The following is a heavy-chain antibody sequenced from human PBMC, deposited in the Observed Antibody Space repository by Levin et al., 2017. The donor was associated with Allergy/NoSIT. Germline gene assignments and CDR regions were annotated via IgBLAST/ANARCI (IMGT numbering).Heavy chain of an antibody. CDR2: IYSDGTT. CDR1: GFTVSNTF. V-gene: IGHV3-53*01. Sequence: LSLTCAASGFTVSNTFMSWVRQAPGMGLEWVSVIYSDGTTYYADSVKGRFTISRDNSKNTLYLQMNSLRVEDTAVYYCAKDGHSNSWATFDYWGQGTLVTVSS. J-gene: IGHJ4*02. D-gene: IGHD6-13*01. CDR3: AKDGHSNSWATFDY.